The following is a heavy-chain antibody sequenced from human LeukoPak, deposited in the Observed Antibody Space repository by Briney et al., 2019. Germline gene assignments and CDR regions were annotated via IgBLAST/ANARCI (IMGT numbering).Heavy chain of an antibody. D-gene: IGHD2-21*02. Sequence: GGSLRLSCAASGFTFSGYGMHWVRQAPGEGLEWVAVISSDGSGKNHADSVKGRFTISRDNSKNTLYLQMNSLRADDTAVYYCAKEVADFDGLDIWGQGTMVTVSS. V-gene: IGHV3-30*18. J-gene: IGHJ3*02. CDR1: GFTFSGYG. CDR2: ISSDGSGK. CDR3: AKEVADFDGLDI.